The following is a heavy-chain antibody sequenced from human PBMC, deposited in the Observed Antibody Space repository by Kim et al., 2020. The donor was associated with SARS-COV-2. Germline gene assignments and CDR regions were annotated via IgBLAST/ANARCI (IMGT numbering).Heavy chain of an antibody. V-gene: IGHV3-30*04. CDR1: GFTFSSYA. J-gene: IGHJ6*02. D-gene: IGHD3-10*01. CDR2: ISYDGSNK. CDR3: ARDTSGNYYYGMDV. Sequence: GGSLRLSCAASGFTFSSYAMHWVRQAPGKGLEWVAVISYDGSNKYYADSVKGRLTISRDNSKNTLYLQMNSLRAEDTAVYYCARDTSGNYYYGMDVWGQGTTVTVSS.